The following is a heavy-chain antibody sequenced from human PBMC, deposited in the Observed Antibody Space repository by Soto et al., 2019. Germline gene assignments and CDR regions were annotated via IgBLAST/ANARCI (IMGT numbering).Heavy chain of an antibody. CDR3: AREADSSGLDY. CDR2: IYYSGST. Sequence: SETLSLTCTVSGGSISSGDYYWSWIRQPPGKGLEWIGYIYYSGSTYYNPSLKSRVTISVDTSKNQFSLKLSSVTAADTAVYYCAREADSSGLDYWGQGTLVTVSS. D-gene: IGHD3-22*01. CDR1: GGSISSGDYY. V-gene: IGHV4-30-4*01. J-gene: IGHJ4*02.